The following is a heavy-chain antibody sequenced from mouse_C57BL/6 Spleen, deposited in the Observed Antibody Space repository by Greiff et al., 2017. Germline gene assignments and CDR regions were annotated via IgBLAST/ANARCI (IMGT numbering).Heavy chain of an antibody. J-gene: IGHJ2*01. D-gene: IGHD3-2*02. V-gene: IGHV5-9*01. CDR2: ISGGGGNT. Sequence: DVKLVESGGGLVKPGGSLKLSCAASGFTFSSYTMSWVRQTPEKRLEWVATISGGGGNTYYPDSVKGRFTISRDNAKNTPYLQMSSLRSEDTALYYCARHGGAQATSYYFDYWGQGTTLTVSS. CDR1: GFTFSSYT. CDR3: ARHGGAQATSYYFDY.